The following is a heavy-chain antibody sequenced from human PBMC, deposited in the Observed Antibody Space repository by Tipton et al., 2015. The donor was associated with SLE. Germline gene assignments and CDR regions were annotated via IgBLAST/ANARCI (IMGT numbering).Heavy chain of an antibody. J-gene: IGHJ3*02. V-gene: IGHV3-74*01. D-gene: IGHD2/OR15-2a*01. CDR2: INGDGSTT. CDR1: GFTFNNYW. CDR3: TRVESTSWAFDI. Sequence: GSLRLSCAASGFTFNNYWMHWVRQVPGKGLVWVSRINGDGSTTNYADSVKGRFTISRDNAKNTLYLQMNSLRAEDTAVYYCTRVESTSWAFDIWGQGTIVTVSS.